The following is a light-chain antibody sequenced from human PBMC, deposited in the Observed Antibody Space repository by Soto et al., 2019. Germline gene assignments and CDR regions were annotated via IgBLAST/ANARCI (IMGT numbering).Light chain of an antibody. CDR1: SSDVGAYNF. Sequence: QSALTQPASLSGSPGQSITISCTGTSSDVGAYNFVSWYQQHPGKAPKLMIYEVSNRPSGVSNRFSGSKSDNTASLTISGLQTEDEADYYCASYTTNRTWLFCGGTQLTVL. CDR2: EVS. J-gene: IGLJ3*02. CDR3: ASYTTNRTWL. V-gene: IGLV2-14*01.